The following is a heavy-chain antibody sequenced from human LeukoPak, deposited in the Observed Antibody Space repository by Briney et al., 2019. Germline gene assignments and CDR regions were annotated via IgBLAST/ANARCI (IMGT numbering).Heavy chain of an antibody. J-gene: IGHJ3*02. V-gene: IGHV1-69*06. D-gene: IGHD4-17*01. CDR2: IIPIFGTA. CDR3: ATGLWTNYGDYVTAFDI. Sequence: ASVKVSCKASGGTFSSYAISWVRQAPGQGLEWMGRIIPIFGTANYAQKFQGRVTMTEDTSTDTAYMELNSLRSEDTAVYYCATGLWTNYGDYVTAFDIWGQGTMVTVSS. CDR1: GGTFSSYA.